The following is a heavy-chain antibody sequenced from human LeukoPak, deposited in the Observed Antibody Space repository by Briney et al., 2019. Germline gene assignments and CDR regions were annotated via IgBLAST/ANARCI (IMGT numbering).Heavy chain of an antibody. J-gene: IGHJ4*02. D-gene: IGHD6-13*01. V-gene: IGHV1-18*01. Sequence: GASVKVSCKASGYTFTSYGISWVRQAPGQGLEWMGWISAYNGNTNYAQKLQGRVTMTTDTSTSTAYMELRSLRSDDTAVYYCARDVSGDSSWYATAPVYWGQGTLVTVSS. CDR3: ARDVSGDSSWYATAPVY. CDR1: GYTFTSYG. CDR2: ISAYNGNT.